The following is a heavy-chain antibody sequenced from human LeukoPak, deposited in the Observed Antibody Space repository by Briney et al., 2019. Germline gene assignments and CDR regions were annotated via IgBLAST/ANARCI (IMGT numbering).Heavy chain of an antibody. CDR3: ARGFGYI. CDR2: MNPNSGNT. D-gene: IGHD5-24*01. J-gene: IGHJ4*02. Sequence: SVKVSCKASGYTFTSYDINWVRQATGQGLEWMGWMNPNSGNTGYAQKFQGRVTMTRNTSISTAYMEQSSLRSGDTAVYDSARGFGYIWGQGTLVTVSS. V-gene: IGHV1-8*01. CDR1: GYTFTSYD.